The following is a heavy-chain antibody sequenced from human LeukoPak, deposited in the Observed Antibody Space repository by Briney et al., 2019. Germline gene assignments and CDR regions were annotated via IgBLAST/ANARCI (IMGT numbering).Heavy chain of an antibody. CDR3: ARGGYSSGFYYFDY. CDR2: INHSGST. Sequence: PSETLSLTCAVYGGSFSGYYWSWIRHPQGKGLKWIGEINHSGSTNYNPSLKSRVTILVDTSKNRLSLKVSSVTAADTAVYYCARGGYSSGFYYFDYWGQGTLVTVSS. V-gene: IGHV4-34*01. J-gene: IGHJ4*02. D-gene: IGHD6-19*01. CDR1: GGSFSGYY.